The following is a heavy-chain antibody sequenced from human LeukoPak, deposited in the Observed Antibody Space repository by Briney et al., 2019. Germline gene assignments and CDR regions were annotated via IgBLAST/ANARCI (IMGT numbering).Heavy chain of an antibody. CDR2: ISWNSGST. J-gene: IGHJ5*02. CDR3: AKDVAGWFDP. V-gene: IGHV3-9*01. CDR1: GFTFDDYA. D-gene: IGHD5-12*01. Sequence: GRSLRLSCAASGFTFDDYAMHWVRHAPGKGLEWVSGISWNSGSTGYADSVKGRFTISRDNAKNSLYLQMNSLRAEDTALYYCAKDVAGWFDPWGQGTLVTVSS.